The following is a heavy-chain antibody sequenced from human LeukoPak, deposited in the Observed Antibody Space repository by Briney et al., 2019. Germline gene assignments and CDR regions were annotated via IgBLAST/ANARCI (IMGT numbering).Heavy chain of an antibody. J-gene: IGHJ4*02. CDR3: AKDISPYYYGSGSSGGFDY. CDR2: ISWDGGST. D-gene: IGHD3-10*01. V-gene: IGHV3-43D*03. Sequence: GGSLRLSCAASGFTFDDYAMHWVRQAPGKGLEWVSLISWDGGSTYYADSVKGRFTISRDNSKNSLYLQMNSLRAEDTALYYCAKDISPYYYGSGSSGGFDYWGQGTLVTVSS. CDR1: GFTFDDYA.